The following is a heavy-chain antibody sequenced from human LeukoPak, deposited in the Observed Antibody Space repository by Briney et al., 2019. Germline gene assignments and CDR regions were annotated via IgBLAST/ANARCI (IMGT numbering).Heavy chain of an antibody. V-gene: IGHV5-51*01. CDR1: GYSFTSYW. D-gene: IGHD2-15*01. J-gene: IGHJ4*02. Sequence: GGSLKISCKGSGYSFTSYWIGWVRQMPGKGLEWMGIIHPPDSDTRYSPSFQGQVTISADKSINTAYLQWNSLKASDTAMYYCARWGGYCTGGSCYPLYYFDSWGQGTLVTVSS. CDR3: ARWGGYCTGGSCYPLYYFDS. CDR2: IHPPDSDT.